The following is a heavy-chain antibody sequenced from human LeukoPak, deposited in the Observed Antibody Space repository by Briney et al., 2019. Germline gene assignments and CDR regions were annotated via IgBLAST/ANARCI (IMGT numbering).Heavy chain of an antibody. D-gene: IGHD5-18*01. CDR3: AKASYLFDYGYYGMDV. Sequence: GGSLTLSCAASGFTFSDYYMSWIRQPHGKGLEWLSYISSSTNSCTNYADSVKGRFTISIDNAKNRLYLQMNRLRAEDTAVYYCAKASYLFDYGYYGMDVWGQGTTVTVSS. J-gene: IGHJ6*02. CDR1: GFTFSDYY. V-gene: IGHV3-11*06. CDR2: ISSSTNSCT.